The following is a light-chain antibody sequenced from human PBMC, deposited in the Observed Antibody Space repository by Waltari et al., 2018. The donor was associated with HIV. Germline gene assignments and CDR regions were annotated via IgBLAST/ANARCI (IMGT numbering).Light chain of an antibody. CDR1: SSDVGHYNL. V-gene: IGLV2-14*01. Sequence: QSALPQPASVSGSPGQSITISCAGTSSDVGHYNLVSWYQQHPGKAPKLIVFEVTNRPSGLSSRFSGSKSDNTASLTISWLQAEDEADYYCCSYTTSDTWVFGGGTKLTVL. CDR2: EVT. J-gene: IGLJ3*02. CDR3: CSYTTSDTWV.